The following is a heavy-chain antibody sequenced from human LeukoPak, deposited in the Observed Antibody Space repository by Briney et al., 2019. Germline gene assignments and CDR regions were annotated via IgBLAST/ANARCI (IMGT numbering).Heavy chain of an antibody. D-gene: IGHD2-2*02. V-gene: IGHV3-23*01. Sequence: GGSLRLSCAASGFTFSSYAMSWVRQAPGKGVEWVSAISGSGGSTYYADSVKGRFTISRDNSKNTLYLQMNSLRAEDTAVYYCAKDPRGCSSTSRYSGYWGQGTLVTVSS. CDR1: GFTFSSYA. CDR3: AKDPRGCSSTSRYSGY. CDR2: ISGSGGST. J-gene: IGHJ4*02.